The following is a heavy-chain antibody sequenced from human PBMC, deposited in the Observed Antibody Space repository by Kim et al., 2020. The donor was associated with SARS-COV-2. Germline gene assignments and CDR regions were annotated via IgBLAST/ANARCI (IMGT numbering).Heavy chain of an antibody. CDR1: GFTFDDYG. Sequence: GGSLRLSCAASGFTFDDYGMSWVRQAPGKGLEWVSGINWNGGSTGYADSVKGRFTISRDNAKNSLYLQMNSLRAEDTALYHCARDGGFTPFDYWGQGTLVTVSS. D-gene: IGHD3-16*01. J-gene: IGHJ4*02. V-gene: IGHV3-20*01. CDR2: INWNGGST. CDR3: ARDGGFTPFDY.